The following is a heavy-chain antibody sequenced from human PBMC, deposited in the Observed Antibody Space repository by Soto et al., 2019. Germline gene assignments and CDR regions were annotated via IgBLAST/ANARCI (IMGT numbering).Heavy chain of an antibody. V-gene: IGHV3-30-3*01. D-gene: IGHD3-22*01. CDR3: ERANLGGGSGYYAYWYFAL. CDR2: ISYDGSNK. CDR1: GFTFSSYA. J-gene: IGHJ2*01. Sequence: QVQLVESGGGVVQPGRSLRLSCAASGFTFSSYAMHWVRQAPGKGLEWVAVISYDGSNKYYADSVKGRFTISRDNSKNTLDLHMNRLRAEDTAVYYCERANLGGGSGYYAYWYFALWGRGTLVTVSS.